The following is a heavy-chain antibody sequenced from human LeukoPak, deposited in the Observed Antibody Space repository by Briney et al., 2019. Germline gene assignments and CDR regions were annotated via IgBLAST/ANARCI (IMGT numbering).Heavy chain of an antibody. CDR2: IIPIFGTA. CDR3: ARGPMARGVIIDNWFDP. V-gene: IGHV1-69*05. CDR1: GGTFSSYA. D-gene: IGHD3-10*01. J-gene: IGHJ5*02. Sequence: SVKVSCKASGGTFSSYAISWVRQAPGQGLEWMGRIIPIFGTANYAQKFQGRVTITTDESTSTAYMELSSLRSEDTAVYYCARGPMARGVIIDNWFDPWGQGTLVTVSS.